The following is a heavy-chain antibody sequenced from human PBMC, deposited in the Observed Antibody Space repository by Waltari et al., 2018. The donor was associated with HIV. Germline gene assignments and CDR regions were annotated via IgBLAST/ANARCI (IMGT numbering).Heavy chain of an antibody. CDR3: ARVRDSGDYGHFDS. J-gene: IGHJ4*02. V-gene: IGHV4-4*02. CDR1: GASLSRSKW. D-gene: IGHD4-17*01. CDR2: IYHNGNT. Sequence: QAQLQESGPGLVKPSETVSLSCTVSGASLSRSKWWSWVRQSPGKGLEWIGEIYHNGNTNFNPSLKSRVTLSIDKAKKTISFNLSSGTATDTATYFCARVRDSGDYGHFDSWGRGTLVIVS.